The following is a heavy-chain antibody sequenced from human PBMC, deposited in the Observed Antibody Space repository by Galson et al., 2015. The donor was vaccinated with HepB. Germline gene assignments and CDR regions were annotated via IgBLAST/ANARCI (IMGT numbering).Heavy chain of an antibody. Sequence: SLRLSCAASGFTFSNYAMHWVRQAPGKGLEWVALIVYDGSNKYYADSVTGRFSLSRDNSKNTLYLQLNSLRAEDTAVYYCARVKTPDCSGGRCFQRPYFYYYALDVWGQGTTVTVSS. J-gene: IGHJ6*02. CDR1: GFTFSNYA. CDR3: ARVKTPDCSGGRCFQRPYFYYYALDV. D-gene: IGHD2-15*01. V-gene: IGHV3-30*04. CDR2: IVYDGSNK.